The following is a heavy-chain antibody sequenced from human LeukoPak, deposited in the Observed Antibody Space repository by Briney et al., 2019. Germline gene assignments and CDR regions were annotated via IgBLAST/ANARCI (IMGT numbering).Heavy chain of an antibody. J-gene: IGHJ4*02. CDR1: GFTFDDYA. CDR2: ISWNSGSI. D-gene: IGHD3-22*01. Sequence: HPGGSLRLSCAASGFTFDDYAMHWVRQAPGKGLEWVSGISWNSGSIGYADSVKGRFTISRDNAKNSLYLQMNSLRAEDTALYYCAKDYGYDSSGYIPLFDYWGQGTLVTVSS. CDR3: AKDYGYDSSGYIPLFDY. V-gene: IGHV3-9*01.